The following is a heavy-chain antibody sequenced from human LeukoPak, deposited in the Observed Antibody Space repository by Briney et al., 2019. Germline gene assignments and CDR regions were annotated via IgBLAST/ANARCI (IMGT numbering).Heavy chain of an antibody. Sequence: GGSLRLSCAASGFSFSTYGMHWVRQAPGKGLEWVAFIRYDGSQNHLTDSVKGRFTVSIDDSRSTLYLQMDSLTVEDTAVYYCVKAVVGRISNFDFWGQGTLVTVSS. CDR2: IRYDGSQN. CDR1: GFSFSTYG. CDR3: VKAVVGRISNFDF. J-gene: IGHJ4*02. V-gene: IGHV3-30*02. D-gene: IGHD1-26*01.